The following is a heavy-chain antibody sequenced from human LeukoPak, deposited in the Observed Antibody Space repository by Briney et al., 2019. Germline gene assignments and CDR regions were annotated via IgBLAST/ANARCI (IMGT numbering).Heavy chain of an antibody. CDR2: FDAEDGAT. V-gene: IGHV1-24*01. CDR1: GYTLTEFS. D-gene: IGHD3-16*02. Sequence: ASVKVSCKVSGYTLTEFSLHWVRQTPGKGLEWMGGFDAEDGATFYAQKFQGRVTLTEDTSTDTTYMELSSLISEDTAVYYCASGPPPYDNVWGGYLSFWGQGTLVTVSS. J-gene: IGHJ4*02. CDR3: ASGPPPYDNVWGGYLSF.